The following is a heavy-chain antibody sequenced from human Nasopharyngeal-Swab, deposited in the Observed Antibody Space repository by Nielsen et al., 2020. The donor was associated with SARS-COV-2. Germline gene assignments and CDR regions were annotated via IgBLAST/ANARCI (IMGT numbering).Heavy chain of an antibody. Sequence: GESLKISCAASGFTFSDYYMSWIRQAPGKGLEWVSVIYSGGSSTYYADSVKGRFTISRDNSKNTLYLQMNSLRAEDTAVYYCAKGEWLPSYYFDYWGQGTLVTVSS. J-gene: IGHJ4*02. V-gene: IGHV3-23*03. CDR1: GFTFSDYY. CDR2: IYSGGSST. CDR3: AKGEWLPSYYFDY. D-gene: IGHD6-19*01.